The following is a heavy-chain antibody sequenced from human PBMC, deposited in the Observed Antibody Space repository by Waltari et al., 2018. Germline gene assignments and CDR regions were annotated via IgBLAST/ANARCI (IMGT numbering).Heavy chain of an antibody. D-gene: IGHD2-8*01. CDR1: GFTFSSYS. Sequence: EVQLVESGGGLVKPGGSLRLSCAASGFTFSSYSMNWVRQAPGKGLEWVSSISSSSSYIYYADSVKGRFTISRDNAKNSRYLQMNSLRAEDTAVYYCARGYCTNGVCPLGAHLYDAFDIWGQGTMVTVSS. V-gene: IGHV3-21*03. CDR2: ISSSSSYI. CDR3: ARGYCTNGVCPLGAHLYDAFDI. J-gene: IGHJ3*02.